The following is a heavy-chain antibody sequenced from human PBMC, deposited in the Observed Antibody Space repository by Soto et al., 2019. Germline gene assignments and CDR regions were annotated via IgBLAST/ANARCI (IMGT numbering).Heavy chain of an antibody. CDR2: ISYDGSNK. V-gene: IGHV3-30-3*01. Sequence: PGGSLRLSCAASGFTFSSYAMHWVRQAPCKGLEWVAVISYDGSNKYYADSVKGRFTISRDNSKNTLYLQMNSLRAEDTAVYYCARDKHIVVVTAPFDYWGQGTLVTVSS. CDR1: GFTFSSYA. D-gene: IGHD2-21*02. J-gene: IGHJ4*02. CDR3: ARDKHIVVVTAPFDY.